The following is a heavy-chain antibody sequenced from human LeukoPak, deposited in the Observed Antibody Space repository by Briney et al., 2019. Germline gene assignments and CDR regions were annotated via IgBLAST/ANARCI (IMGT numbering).Heavy chain of an antibody. CDR1: GYTFTGYY. J-gene: IGHJ6*02. Sequence: ASVKVSCKASGYTFTGYYMHWVRQAPGQGLEWMGWINPNSGGTNYAQKFQGRVTMTRDTSISTAYMELSRLRSDDTAVYYCARDPYDFWSGYYGYGMDVWGQGTTVTVSS. CDR2: INPNSGGT. D-gene: IGHD3-3*01. CDR3: ARDPYDFWSGYYGYGMDV. V-gene: IGHV1-2*02.